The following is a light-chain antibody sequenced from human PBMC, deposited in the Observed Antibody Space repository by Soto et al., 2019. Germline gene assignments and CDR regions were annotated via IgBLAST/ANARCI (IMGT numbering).Light chain of an antibody. V-gene: IGLV1-40*01. CDR3: QSYDSSLSGYVV. J-gene: IGLJ2*01. Sequence: SVLTQPPSVSGAPGQRVTISCTGSSSNIGAGYDVHWYQQLPGTAPKLLIYGNSNRPSGVPDRFSGSKSGTSASLAITGLLAGDEADYYCQSYDSSLSGYVVFGGGTKLTVL. CDR2: GNS. CDR1: SSNIGAGYD.